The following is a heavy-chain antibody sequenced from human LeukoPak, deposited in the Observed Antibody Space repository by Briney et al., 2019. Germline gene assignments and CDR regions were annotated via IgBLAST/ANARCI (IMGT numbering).Heavy chain of an antibody. D-gene: IGHD3-10*01. J-gene: IGHJ4*02. CDR1: GFTFSSYS. V-gene: IGHV3-48*02. Sequence: GGSLRLSCAASGFTFSSYSMNWVRQAPGKGLEWVSYISSSSSTIYYADSVKGRFTISRDNAKNSLYLQMNSQRDEDTAVYYCARSRGYFDYWGQGTLVTVSS. CDR2: ISSSSSTI. CDR3: ARSRGYFDY.